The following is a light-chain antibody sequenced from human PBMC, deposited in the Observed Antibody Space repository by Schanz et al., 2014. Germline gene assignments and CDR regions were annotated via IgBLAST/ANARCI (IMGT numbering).Light chain of an antibody. CDR1: QSVSSSR. CDR2: GAC. V-gene: IGKV3-20*01. J-gene: IGKJ4*01. CDR3: QQYHDWPPLT. Sequence: EIVLTQSPGTLSLSPGERATLSCRASQSVSSSRLDWCQQKRGQAPRLLMYGACSRATGIPDRFSGSGSGTDFTLTISSLQSEDFAVYYCQQYHDWPPLTFGGGTKVEI.